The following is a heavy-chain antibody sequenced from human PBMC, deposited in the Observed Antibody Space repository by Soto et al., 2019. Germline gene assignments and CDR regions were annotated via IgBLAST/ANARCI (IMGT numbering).Heavy chain of an antibody. V-gene: IGHV3-7*03. D-gene: IGHD6-13*01. J-gene: IGHJ4*02. CDR3: ERDRFVMFGSWYEDY. Sequence: PGGSLRLSCAASGFTFSSYWMSWVRQAPGKGLEWVANIKQDGSEKYYVDSVKGRFTISRDNAKNSLYLQMNSLRAEDTAVYYCERDRFVMFGSWYEDYWGQGTPAPVYS. CDR1: GFTFSSYW. CDR2: IKQDGSEK.